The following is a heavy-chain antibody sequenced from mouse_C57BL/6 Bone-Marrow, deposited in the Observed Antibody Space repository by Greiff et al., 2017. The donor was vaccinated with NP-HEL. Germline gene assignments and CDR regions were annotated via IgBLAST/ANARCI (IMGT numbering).Heavy chain of an antibody. CDR3: AALLWLRRGWYFDV. Sequence: VQLQQSGAELARPGASVKLSCKASGYTFTSYGISWVKQRTGQGLEWIGEIDPRSGNTYYNEKFKGKATLTADKSSSTAYMELRSLTSEDSAVYFCAALLWLRRGWYFDVWGTGTTVTVSS. D-gene: IGHD2-9*01. CDR2: IDPRSGNT. CDR1: GYTFTSYG. V-gene: IGHV1-81*01. J-gene: IGHJ1*03.